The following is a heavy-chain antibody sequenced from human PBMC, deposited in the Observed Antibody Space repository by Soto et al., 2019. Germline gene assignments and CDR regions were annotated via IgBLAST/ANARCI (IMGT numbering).Heavy chain of an antibody. J-gene: IGHJ3*02. D-gene: IGHD6-19*01. Sequence: SETLSLTCTVSGGSISSSSYYWGWIRQPPGKGLEWIGSIYYSGSTYYNPSLKSRVTISVDTSKNRFSLKLGSVTAADTAVYYCASPSGYSSGWYTEDAFDIWGQGTMVTVSS. CDR1: GGSISSSSYY. CDR2: IYYSGST. V-gene: IGHV4-39*01. CDR3: ASPSGYSSGWYTEDAFDI.